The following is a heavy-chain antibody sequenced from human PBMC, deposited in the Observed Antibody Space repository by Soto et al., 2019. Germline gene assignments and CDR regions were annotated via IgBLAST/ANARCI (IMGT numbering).Heavy chain of an antibody. V-gene: IGHV3-7*01. CDR1: GFTFSSYW. CDR2: IKQDGSEK. CDR3: ARVGYDFWSGYYYYMDV. Sequence: GGSLRLSCAASGFTFSSYWMSWVRQAPGKGLEWVANIKQDGSEKYYVDSVKGRFTISRDNAKNSLYLQMNSLRAEDTAVYYCARVGYDFWSGYYYYMDVWGKGTTVTVSS. D-gene: IGHD3-3*01. J-gene: IGHJ6*03.